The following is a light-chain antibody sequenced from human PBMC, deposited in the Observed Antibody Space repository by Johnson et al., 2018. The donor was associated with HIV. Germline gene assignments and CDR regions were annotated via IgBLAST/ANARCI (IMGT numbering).Light chain of an antibody. V-gene: IGLV1-51*02. CDR1: SSNIGKNY. CDR3: GTWDNSLGAWV. J-gene: IGLJ1*01. Sequence: QSVLTQPPSVSAAPGQMVSISCSGSSSNIGKNYVSWYQQFPGTAPKLLIHENKKRPSGIPDRFSGSKSGTSATLDITGLQTGDEADYYCGTWDNSLGAWVFGTGTKVTVL. CDR2: ENK.